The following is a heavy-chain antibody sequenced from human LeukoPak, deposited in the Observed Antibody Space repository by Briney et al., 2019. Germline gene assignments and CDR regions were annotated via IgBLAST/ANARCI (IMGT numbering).Heavy chain of an antibody. J-gene: IGHJ3*02. CDR2: MNPNSGNT. V-gene: IGHV1-8*03. CDR3: AREAARYDAFDI. CDR1: GYTFTSYD. Sequence: GASVKVSCKASGYTFTSYDINWVRQATGQGLEWMGWMNPNSGNTGYAQKFQGRVTITRNTSISTAHMELSSLRSEDTAVYYCAREAARYDAFDIWGQGTMVTVSS. D-gene: IGHD6-6*01.